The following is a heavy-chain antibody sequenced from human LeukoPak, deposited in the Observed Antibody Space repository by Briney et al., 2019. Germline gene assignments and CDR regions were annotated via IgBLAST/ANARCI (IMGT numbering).Heavy chain of an antibody. J-gene: IGHJ4*02. CDR1: GLIFSSYA. CDR2: ISSSSSYI. V-gene: IGHV3-21*01. Sequence: GGSLRLSCAASGLIFSSYAMNWVRQAPGKGLEWVSSISSSSSYIYYADSVKGRFTISRDNAKNSLYLQMNSLRAEDTAVYYCARARPGNYWGQGTLVTVSS. D-gene: IGHD1-26*01. CDR3: ARARPGNY.